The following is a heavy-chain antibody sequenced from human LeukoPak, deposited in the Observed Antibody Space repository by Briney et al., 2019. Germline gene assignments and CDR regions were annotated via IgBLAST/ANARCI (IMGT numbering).Heavy chain of an antibody. Sequence: ASVKVSCKASGYTFTGYYMHWVRQAPGQGLEWMGWINPNSGGTNYAQKFQGRVTMTRDTSISTAYMELSRLRSDDTAVYYCATDTVGYCSGDSCYPEAYWGQGTLVTVSS. V-gene: IGHV1-2*02. CDR1: GYTFTGYY. D-gene: IGHD2-15*01. J-gene: IGHJ4*02. CDR2: INPNSGGT. CDR3: ATDTVGYCSGDSCYPEAY.